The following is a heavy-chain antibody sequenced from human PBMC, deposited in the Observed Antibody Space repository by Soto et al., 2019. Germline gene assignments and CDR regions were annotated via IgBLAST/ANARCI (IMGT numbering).Heavy chain of an antibody. Sequence: ASVKVSCKASGGTFSSYAISWVRQAPGQGLEWMGGIIPIFGTANYAQKFQGRVTITADESTSTAYMELSSLRSEDTAVYYCARILEAGLGYYFDYWGQGTLVTVSS. CDR3: ARILEAGLGYYFDY. CDR1: GGTFSSYA. J-gene: IGHJ4*02. CDR2: IIPIFGTA. D-gene: IGHD7-27*01. V-gene: IGHV1-69*13.